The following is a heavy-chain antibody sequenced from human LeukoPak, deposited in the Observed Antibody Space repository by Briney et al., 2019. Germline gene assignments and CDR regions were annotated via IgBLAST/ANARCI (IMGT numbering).Heavy chain of an antibody. CDR1: GYTFTSYY. V-gene: IGHV1-46*03. CDR2: INPSGGST. CDR3: ARGPLYYYGSGRYQLDY. Sequence: ASVKVSCKASGYTFTSYYMHWVRQAPGQGLEWMGIINPSGGSTSYAQKFQGRVTMTRDTSTSTVYMELSSLRSEDTAVYYCARGPLYYYGSGRYQLDYWGQGALATVSS. D-gene: IGHD3-10*01. J-gene: IGHJ4*02.